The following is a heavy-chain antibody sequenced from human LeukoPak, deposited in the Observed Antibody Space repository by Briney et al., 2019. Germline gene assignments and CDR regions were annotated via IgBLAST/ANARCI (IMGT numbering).Heavy chain of an antibody. V-gene: IGHV1-69*05. D-gene: IGHD3-3*01. CDR3: ARDRGPYYDFWSGYSAAFDY. J-gene: IGHJ4*02. Sequence: ASVKVSCKASGGTFSSYAISWVRQAPGQGLEWMGGIIPIFGTENYAQKFQGRVTITTDTSTSTAYMELRSLRSDDTAVYYCARDRGPYYDFWSGYSAAFDYWGQGTLVTVSS. CDR2: IIPIFGTE. CDR1: GGTFSSYA.